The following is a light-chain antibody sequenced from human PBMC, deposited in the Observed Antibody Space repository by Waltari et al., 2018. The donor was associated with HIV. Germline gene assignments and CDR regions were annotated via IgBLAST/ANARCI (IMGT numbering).Light chain of an antibody. CDR3: QQYGSSLMYT. J-gene: IGKJ2*01. CDR1: QSVSSSY. V-gene: IGKV3-20*01. CDR2: GAS. Sequence: EIVLTQSPGTLSLSPGERATLSCRASQSVSSSYLAWYQQKPGQAPRLLIYGASSRATGIPDRFSGSGSGTDFTLTISRLEPEDFAVYYCQQYGSSLMYTFGQGTEVQIK.